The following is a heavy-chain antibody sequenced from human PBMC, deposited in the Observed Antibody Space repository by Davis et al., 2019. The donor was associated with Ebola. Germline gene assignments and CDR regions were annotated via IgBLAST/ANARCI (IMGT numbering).Heavy chain of an antibody. CDR1: GFTFSSYA. J-gene: IGHJ5*02. Sequence: GGSLRLSCAASGFTFSSYAMHWVRQAPGKGLEWVAVISYDGSNKYYADSVKGRFTISRDNSKNTLYLQMNSLRAEDTAVYYCAKEQVAVAGPGWFDPWGQGTLVTVSS. D-gene: IGHD6-19*01. CDR2: ISYDGSNK. V-gene: IGHV3-30*04. CDR3: AKEQVAVAGPGWFDP.